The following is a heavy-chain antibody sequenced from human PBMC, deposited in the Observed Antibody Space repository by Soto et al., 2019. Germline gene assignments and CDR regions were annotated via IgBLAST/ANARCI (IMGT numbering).Heavy chain of an antibody. J-gene: IGHJ4*02. D-gene: IGHD1-1*01. CDR2: VSVGSGVT. CDR3: AKWNGYGDY. V-gene: IGHV3-23*01. Sequence: EVQLLESGGGLVQPGGSLRLSCAVSGFSFSTYGVTWVRQAPGKGLEWVSGVSVGSGVTHYADSVKGRFTITGDNSKNTVYLQMNSLRVEDTAVYYCAKWNGYGDYWGQGTLVTVSS. CDR1: GFSFSTYG.